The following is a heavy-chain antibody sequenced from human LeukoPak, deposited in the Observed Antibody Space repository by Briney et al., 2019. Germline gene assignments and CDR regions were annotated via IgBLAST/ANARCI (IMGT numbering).Heavy chain of an antibody. J-gene: IGHJ4*02. V-gene: IGHV3-21*01. Sequence: PGGSLRLSCAASGFTFSSSNMDWVRQAPGKGLEWVSSISSSSSSIYYTDSVKGRFTISRDNTKNSLFLQMNGLRAEDTAVYFCAKEGRSTTPGYWGQGTLVTVSS. CDR3: AKEGRSTTPGY. D-gene: IGHD6-13*01. CDR2: ISSSSSSI. CDR1: GFTFSSSN.